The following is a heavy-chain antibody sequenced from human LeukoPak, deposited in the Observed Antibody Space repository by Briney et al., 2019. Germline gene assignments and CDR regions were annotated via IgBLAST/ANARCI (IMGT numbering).Heavy chain of an antibody. Sequence: GGSLRLSCAASGFTFSSCEMNWVRQAPGKGLEWVSYLSSSGSTIYYADSVKGRFTISRDNAKNSLYLQMNSLRAEDTAVYYCARQAVYYDSSGYYSLPFDYWGQGTLVTVSS. CDR2: LSSSGSTI. D-gene: IGHD3-22*01. J-gene: IGHJ4*02. V-gene: IGHV3-48*03. CDR1: GFTFSSCE. CDR3: ARQAVYYDSSGYYSLPFDY.